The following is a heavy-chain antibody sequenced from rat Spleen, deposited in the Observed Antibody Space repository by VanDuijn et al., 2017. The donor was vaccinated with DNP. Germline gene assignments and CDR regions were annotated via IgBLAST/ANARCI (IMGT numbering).Heavy chain of an antibody. Sequence: EVQLVESGGGLVQPGRSLKLSCAASGFTLSDYNMAWVRQAPKKGLEWVATISYDGSSTYYRDSVKGRFTISRDNAKSTLYLQMDSLRSEDTATYYCARQKLAHAMDAWGQGTLVTVSS. CDR2: ISYDGSST. D-gene: IGHD1-7*01. J-gene: IGHJ3*01. CDR3: ARQKLAHAMDA. V-gene: IGHV5-7*01. CDR1: GFTLSDYN.